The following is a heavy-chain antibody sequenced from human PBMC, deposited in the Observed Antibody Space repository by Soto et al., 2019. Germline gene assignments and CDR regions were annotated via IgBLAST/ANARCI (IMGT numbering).Heavy chain of an antibody. Sequence: EVQLLESGGGLVQPGGSLRLSCVASGFTFSGYAMNWVRQLPGKGLEWVSSIRSDGDRRFYANSVEGRFTILRDDSKNTLYLQMDSLRAEDTAVYHCAKNRGSGKHFYYDMDVWGQGTTVTVSS. CDR1: GFTFSGYA. V-gene: IGHV3-23*01. CDR3: AKNRGSGKHFYYDMDV. CDR2: IRSDGDRR. J-gene: IGHJ6*02. D-gene: IGHD3-10*01.